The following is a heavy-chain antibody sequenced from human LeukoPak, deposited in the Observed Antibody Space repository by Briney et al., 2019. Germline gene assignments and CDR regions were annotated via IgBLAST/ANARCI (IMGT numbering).Heavy chain of an antibody. V-gene: IGHV3-7*03. CDR2: IKQDGSEK. Sequence: GGSLRLSCAASGFSFSSYWMSWVRQAPGKGLEWVANIKQDGSEKYYVDSVKGRFTIARDNSKNTLYLQMNSLRAEDTAVYYCAKDRGYWGQGTLVTVSS. CDR1: GFSFSSYW. J-gene: IGHJ4*02. CDR3: AKDRGY.